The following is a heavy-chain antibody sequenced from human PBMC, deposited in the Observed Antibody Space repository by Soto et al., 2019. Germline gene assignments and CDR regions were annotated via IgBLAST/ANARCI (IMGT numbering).Heavy chain of an antibody. CDR2: VSWDSDNR. V-gene: IGHV3-43*01. D-gene: IGHD3-3*01. CDR3: VKGASGAGFVFDF. J-gene: IGHJ3*01. Sequence: GGYLRLSCAASGFTFDDYTMHWVRQRPGKGLEWVSLVSWDSDNRIYADSVKGRFTISRDNINNSLFLQMNSLRAEDTAVYFCVKGASGAGFVFDFWGPGTMVTV. CDR1: GFTFDDYT.